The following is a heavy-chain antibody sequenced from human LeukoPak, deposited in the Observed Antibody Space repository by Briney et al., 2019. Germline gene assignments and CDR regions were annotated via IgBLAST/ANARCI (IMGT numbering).Heavy chain of an antibody. J-gene: IGHJ5*02. V-gene: IGHV1-8*03. CDR2: MNPNSGNT. CDR1: GYTFTSYD. Sequence: ASVKVSCKASGYTFTSYDINWVRQATGQGLEWMGWMNPNSGNTGYAQKFQGRVTTTRNTSISTAYMELSSLRSEDTAVYYCARVSRYYSNWFDPWGQGTLVTVSS. CDR3: ARVSRYYSNWFDP. D-gene: IGHD3-22*01.